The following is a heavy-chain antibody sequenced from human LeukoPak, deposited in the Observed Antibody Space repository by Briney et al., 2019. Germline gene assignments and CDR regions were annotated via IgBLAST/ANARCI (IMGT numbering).Heavy chain of an antibody. CDR1: GGSISSGDYY. CDR3: ARAPVLRFLEWLLPTSMDV. J-gene: IGHJ6*02. V-gene: IGHV4-30-4*01. D-gene: IGHD3-3*01. CDR2: IYYSGST. Sequence: PSQTLSLTCTVSGGSISSGDYYWSWIRQPPGKGLEWIGYIYYSGSTYYNPSLKSRVTISVDTSKNQFPLKLSSVTAADTAVYYCARAPVLRFLEWLLPTSMDVWGQGTTVTVSS.